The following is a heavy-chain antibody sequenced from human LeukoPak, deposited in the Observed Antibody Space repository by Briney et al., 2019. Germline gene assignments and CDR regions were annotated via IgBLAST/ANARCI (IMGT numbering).Heavy chain of an antibody. Sequence: PSETLSLTCIVSGGSISSSSYYWGWIRQPPGKGLEWIGSIYYSGSTYYNPSLKSRVTISVDTSKNQFSLKLTSVTAADTAVYYCARMFYSGYYFDYWGQGTLVTVSS. CDR3: ARMFYSGYYFDY. J-gene: IGHJ4*02. V-gene: IGHV4-39*07. D-gene: IGHD2-15*01. CDR2: IYYSGST. CDR1: GGSISSSSYY.